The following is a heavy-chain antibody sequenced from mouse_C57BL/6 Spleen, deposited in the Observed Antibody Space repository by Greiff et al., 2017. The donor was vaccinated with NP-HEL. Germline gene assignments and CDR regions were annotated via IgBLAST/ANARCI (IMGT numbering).Heavy chain of an antibody. V-gene: IGHV1-69*01. Sequence: VQLQQPGAELVMPGASVKLSCKASGYTFTSYWMHWVKQRPGQGLEWIGEIDPSDSYTNYNQKFKGKSILTVDKSSSTAYMQLSSLTSEDSAVYFCARRGLGYDGVYYAMDYWGQGTSVTVSS. CDR2: IDPSDSYT. CDR1: GYTFTSYW. D-gene: IGHD2-2*01. CDR3: ARRGLGYDGVYYAMDY. J-gene: IGHJ4*01.